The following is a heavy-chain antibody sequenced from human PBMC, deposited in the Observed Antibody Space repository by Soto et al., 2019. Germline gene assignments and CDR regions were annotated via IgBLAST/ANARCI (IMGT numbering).Heavy chain of an antibody. CDR2: INHSGST. J-gene: IGHJ5*02. Sequence: QVQLQQWGAGLLKPSETLSLTCAVYGGSFSGYYWSWIRQPPGKGLEWIGEINHSGSTNYNPSLKSRVTISVGASRNQFSLKLSSVTAADTAVYYCAREGISVVRGVIITNWFDPWGQGTLVTVSS. CDR1: GGSFSGYY. V-gene: IGHV4-34*02. D-gene: IGHD3-10*01. CDR3: AREGISVVRGVIITNWFDP.